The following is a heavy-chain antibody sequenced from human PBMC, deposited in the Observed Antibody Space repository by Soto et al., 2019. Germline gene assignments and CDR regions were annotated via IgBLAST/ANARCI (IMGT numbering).Heavy chain of an antibody. CDR3: ARDEDV. V-gene: IGHV1-3*04. CDR2: INTDNGHT. CDR1: GYIFTTHN. Sequence: QVQLVQSGAEVKNPGASVKVSCKSSGYIFTTHNIHWVRQAPGQGLEWMGWINTDNGHTIYSQKFQGRVTITRDTSATTAYMELSSPTSEDMAMYFCARDEDVWGQGTTVTVSS. J-gene: IGHJ6*02.